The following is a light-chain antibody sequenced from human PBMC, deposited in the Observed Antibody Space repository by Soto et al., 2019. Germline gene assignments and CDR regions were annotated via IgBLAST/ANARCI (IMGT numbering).Light chain of an antibody. CDR3: QHRSNWLA. V-gene: IGKV3D-11*02. J-gene: IGKJ4*01. CDR1: QSVGGSF. Sequence: ETVLTQSPGTLSLSPGERATLSCRASQSVGGSFLAWYQQRPGQAPRLLIYHTSYRATGIPARFSGSGTGTDFTLTITSLEPEDFAVYYCQHRSNWLAFGGGTKVDI. CDR2: HTS.